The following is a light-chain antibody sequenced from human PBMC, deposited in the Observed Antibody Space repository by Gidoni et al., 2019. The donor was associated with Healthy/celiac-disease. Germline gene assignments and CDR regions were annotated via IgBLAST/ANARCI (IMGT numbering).Light chain of an antibody. CDR1: QDISNY. V-gene: IGKV1-33*01. CDR3: QQYDNLPPT. CDR2: DAS. Sequence: DIQMTQYPSSLSASVGDRVTITCQASQDISNYLNWYQQKPGKAPKLLIYDASNLETGVPSRFSGSGAGTDFTFTISSLQPEDIATYYCQQYDNLPPTCXGXTKVGIK. J-gene: IGKJ4*01.